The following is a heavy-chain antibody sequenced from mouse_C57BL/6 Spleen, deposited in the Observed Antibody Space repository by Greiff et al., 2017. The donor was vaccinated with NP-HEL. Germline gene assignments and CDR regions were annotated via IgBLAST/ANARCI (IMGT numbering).Heavy chain of an antibody. CDR2: INYDGSST. Sequence: EVHLVESEGGLVQPGSSMKLSCTASGFTFSDYYMAWVRQVPEKGLEWVANINYDGSSTYYLDSLKSRFIISRDNAKNILYLQMSSLKSEDTATYYCARVYGDYAMDYWGQGTSVTVSS. CDR1: GFTFSDYY. J-gene: IGHJ4*01. V-gene: IGHV5-16*01. D-gene: IGHD1-1*01. CDR3: ARVYGDYAMDY.